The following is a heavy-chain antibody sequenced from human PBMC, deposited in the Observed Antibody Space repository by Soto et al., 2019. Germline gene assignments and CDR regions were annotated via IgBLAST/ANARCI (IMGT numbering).Heavy chain of an antibody. CDR3: ARADFVNDY. J-gene: IGHJ4*02. Sequence: SETLSLTCAVSGYSISSGYYWGWIRQPPGKGLGWIGSIYHSGSTYYNPSLKSRVTISVDTSKNQFSLKLSSVTAADTAVYYCARADFVNDYWGQGTAVTVSS. V-gene: IGHV4-38-2*01. CDR1: GYSISSGYY. CDR2: IYHSGST.